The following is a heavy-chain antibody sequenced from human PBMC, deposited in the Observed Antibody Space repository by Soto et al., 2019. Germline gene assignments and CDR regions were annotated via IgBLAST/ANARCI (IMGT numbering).Heavy chain of an antibody. J-gene: IGHJ6*02. Sequence: PGGSLRLSCAASGFTFSHYAMHWVRQAPGKGLEWVAQIWYDGSNKYYADSVKGRLTISRDNPKNTVFLQMNSLRAEDTAVYFCAKDGQQLAPYSMDVWGQGTTVTVSS. CDR3: AKDGQQLAPYSMDV. CDR2: IWYDGSNK. CDR1: GFTFSHYA. D-gene: IGHD6-13*01. V-gene: IGHV3-33*03.